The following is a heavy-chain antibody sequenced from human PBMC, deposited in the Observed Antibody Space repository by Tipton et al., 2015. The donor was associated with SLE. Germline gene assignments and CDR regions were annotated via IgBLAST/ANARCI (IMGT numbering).Heavy chain of an antibody. D-gene: IGHD5-12*01. CDR2: INSDGSTT. CDR3: ARPGPATWGSPYYFDY. CDR1: GFTFSTYW. J-gene: IGHJ4*02. Sequence: SLRLSCVASGFTFSTYWMHWVRQAPGKGLVWVSRINSDGSTTTYADSVKGRFTISRDNAKSTLYLQMNRLRAEDTAVYFCARPGPATWGSPYYFDYWGQGTLVTVSS. V-gene: IGHV3-74*01.